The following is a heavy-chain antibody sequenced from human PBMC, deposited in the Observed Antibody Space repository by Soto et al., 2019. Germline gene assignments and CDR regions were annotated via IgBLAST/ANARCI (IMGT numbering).Heavy chain of an antibody. CDR2: IKSKTDGGTT. V-gene: IGHV3-15*07. CDR3: TTVHYVDYVGYYYYGMDV. D-gene: IGHD4-17*01. J-gene: IGHJ6*02. CDR1: GFTFSNAW. Sequence: EVQLVESGGGLVKPGGSLRLSCAASGFTFSNAWMNWVRQAPGKGLEWVGRIKSKTDGGTTDYAAPVKGRFTISRDDSTKTLYLQMNSLKTEDTDVYYCTTVHYVDYVGYYYYGMDVWGQGTTVTVSS.